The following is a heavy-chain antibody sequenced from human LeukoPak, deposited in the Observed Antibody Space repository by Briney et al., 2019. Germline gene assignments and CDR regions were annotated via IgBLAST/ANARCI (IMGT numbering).Heavy chain of an antibody. V-gene: IGHV3-48*01. Sequence: GGSLRLSCVASGFTYSSYSMNWVRQAPGKGLEWVSYISGSSGTIYYADSVKGRFTISRDNAKNSLYLQMNSLRAEDTAVYYCARRSEFGVLYYMDIWGKGTTVTVSS. CDR2: ISGSSGTI. CDR1: GFTYSSYS. J-gene: IGHJ6*03. D-gene: IGHD3-16*01. CDR3: ARRSEFGVLYYMDI.